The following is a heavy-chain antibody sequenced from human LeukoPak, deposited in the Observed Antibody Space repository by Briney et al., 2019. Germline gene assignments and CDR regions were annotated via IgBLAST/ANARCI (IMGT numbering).Heavy chain of an antibody. V-gene: IGHV3-23*01. CDR1: GFTFSRYT. CDR2: VYGNAVDK. J-gene: IGHJ4*02. Sequence: GGSLRLSCAASGFTFSRYTISWVRQAPGKGLEWVAGVYGNAVDKFYSASVRGRFTISKDNSKNMVFLQMDSLKADDTALYYYAKDWKPDGVWDIDYWGQGTQVTVS. D-gene: IGHD4-17*01. CDR3: AKDWKPDGVWDIDY.